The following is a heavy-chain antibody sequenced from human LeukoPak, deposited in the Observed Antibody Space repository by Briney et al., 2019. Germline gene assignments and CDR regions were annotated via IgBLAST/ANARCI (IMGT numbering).Heavy chain of an antibody. Sequence: ASVKVSCKASGYTFTSYGISWVRQAPGQGLEWMGWISAYNGNTNYAQKLQGRVTMTTDTSTSTAYMELRSLRSDDTAAYYCARDQGYSGYDPTNYYYGMDVWGQGTTVTVSS. V-gene: IGHV1-18*01. CDR1: GYTFTSYG. CDR2: ISAYNGNT. CDR3: ARDQGYSGYDPTNYYYGMDV. J-gene: IGHJ6*02. D-gene: IGHD5-12*01.